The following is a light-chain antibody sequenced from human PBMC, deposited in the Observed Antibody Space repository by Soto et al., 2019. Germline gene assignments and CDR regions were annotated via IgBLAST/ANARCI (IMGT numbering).Light chain of an antibody. Sequence: DIQMTQSPPSLSASVGDRVTITCQASHDIGNSLNWYQDKPGQAPKLVIYDAYNLETGVPSTFSGNGYGTYFTFTISSLRPEDIATYYCQKSDHLPLFGPGTRVDMK. V-gene: IGKV1-33*01. CDR3: QKSDHLPL. J-gene: IGKJ3*01. CDR2: DAY. CDR1: HDIGNS.